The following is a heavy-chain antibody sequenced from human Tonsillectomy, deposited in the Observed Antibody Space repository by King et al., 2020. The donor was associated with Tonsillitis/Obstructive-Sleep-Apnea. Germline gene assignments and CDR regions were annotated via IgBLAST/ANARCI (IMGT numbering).Heavy chain of an antibody. CDR1: GFTLSNYA. CDR2: ISGRGGST. Sequence: VQLVESGGGLVQYGGSLRLSCSASGFTLSNYAMNWVRQAPGKGLEWVSAISGRGGSTYYADSVKGRFTISRDNSENTLYLQMNSLRAEDTAVYYCAKGSDIVVVPADRWDDWGQGTLVTVSS. CDR3: AKGSDIVVVPADRWDD. J-gene: IGHJ4*02. V-gene: IGHV3-23*04. D-gene: IGHD2-2*01.